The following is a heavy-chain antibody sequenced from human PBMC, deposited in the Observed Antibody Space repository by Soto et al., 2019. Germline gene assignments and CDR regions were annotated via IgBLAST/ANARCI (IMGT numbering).Heavy chain of an antibody. CDR2: IFYSGST. Sequence: SETLSLTCSVSGGSISTSRSYLAWIRQPPGKGLEWLANIFYSGSTFYNPSLASRVSVSVDTSKNEFSLKLRSVTAADTAVYYCARQPTTGDTDLWFDPWGQGTLVTVSS. J-gene: IGHJ5*02. CDR1: GGSISTSRSY. V-gene: IGHV4-39*01. D-gene: IGHD2-21*01. CDR3: ARQPTTGDTDLWFDP.